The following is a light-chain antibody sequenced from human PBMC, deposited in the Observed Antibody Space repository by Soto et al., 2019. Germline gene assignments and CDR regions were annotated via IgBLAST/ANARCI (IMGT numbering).Light chain of an antibody. Sequence: DIQMTQSPSTLSASLGDRVIITCRASQSISSWLAWYQQKPGKAPKLLIYKASSLESGVPSRFSGSGSGTEFTLTISSLQPDDFATYYCQQYNSYSVTFGQGTKVDI. CDR3: QQYNSYSVT. CDR1: QSISSW. CDR2: KAS. V-gene: IGKV1-5*03. J-gene: IGKJ1*01.